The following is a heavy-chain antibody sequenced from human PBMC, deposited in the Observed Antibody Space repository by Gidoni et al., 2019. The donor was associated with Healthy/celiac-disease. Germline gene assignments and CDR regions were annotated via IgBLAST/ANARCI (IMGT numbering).Heavy chain of an antibody. D-gene: IGHD3-16*02. Sequence: EVQLVESGGGLVQPGGSLRLSCAASGFTFSSYWMSWVRQAPGKGLEWVANIKQDGSEKYYVDSVKGRFTISRDNAKNSLYLQMNSLRAEDKAVYYCARDSGGSYRIPCFDYWGQGTLVTVSS. CDR1: GFTFSSYW. V-gene: IGHV3-7*04. J-gene: IGHJ4*02. CDR2: IKQDGSEK. CDR3: ARDSGGSYRIPCFDY.